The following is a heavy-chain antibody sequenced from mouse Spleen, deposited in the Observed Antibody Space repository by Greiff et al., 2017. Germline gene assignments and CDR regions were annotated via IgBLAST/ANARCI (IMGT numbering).Heavy chain of an antibody. CDR1: GYTFTSYW. CDR3: AREDYTPYYFDY. Sequence: VQLQQPGAELVKPGASVKMSCKASGYTFTSYWITWVKQRPGQGLEWIGDIYPGSGSTNYNEKFKSKATLTVDTSSSTAYMQLSSLTSEDSAVYYCAREDYTPYYFDYWGQGTTLTVSS. D-gene: IGHD2-12*01. V-gene: IGHV1-55*01. J-gene: IGHJ2*01. CDR2: IYPGSGST.